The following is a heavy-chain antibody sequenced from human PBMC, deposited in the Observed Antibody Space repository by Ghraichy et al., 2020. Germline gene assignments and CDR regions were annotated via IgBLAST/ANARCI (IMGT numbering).Heavy chain of an antibody. Sequence: SEILSLTCTVSGYSISSGYYWGWIRQPPGKGLEWIGSIYHSGSTYYNPSLKSRVTISVDTSKNQFSLKLSSVTAVDTAVYYCARVSWFEYYYDSSGYYHNDAFDIWGQGTMVTVSS. V-gene: IGHV4-38-2*02. CDR3: ARVSWFEYYYDSSGYYHNDAFDI. CDR2: IYHSGST. CDR1: GYSISSGYY. D-gene: IGHD3-22*01. J-gene: IGHJ3*02.